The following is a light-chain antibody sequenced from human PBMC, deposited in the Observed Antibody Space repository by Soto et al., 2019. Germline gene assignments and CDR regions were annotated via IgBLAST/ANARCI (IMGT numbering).Light chain of an antibody. Sequence: EIVLPPSPCTQYYSPRYRARLSSVTSQSVSSYYLAWYQQKPGQAPRLLIYGASSRATGIPDRFSGSGSGTDFTLTISRLEPEDFAVYYCQQYGRSTGTVGQGTKVDIK. V-gene: IGKV3-20*01. CDR2: GAS. CDR3: QQYGRSTGT. J-gene: IGKJ1*01. CDR1: QSVSSYY.